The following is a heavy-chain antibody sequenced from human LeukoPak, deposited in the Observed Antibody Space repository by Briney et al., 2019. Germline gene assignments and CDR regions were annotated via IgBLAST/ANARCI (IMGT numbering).Heavy chain of an antibody. CDR2: IYSGGST. J-gene: IGHJ4*02. CDR3: ARENTQQQLDY. CDR1: GFTVSSNY. Sequence: GGSLRLSCAASGFTVSSNYMSWVRQAPGKGLEWVSLIYSGGSTYYADSVKGRFTISRDNSKNTLYLQMNSLRVEDTAVYYCARENTQQQLDYWGQGTLVTVSS. D-gene: IGHD6-13*01. V-gene: IGHV3-53*01.